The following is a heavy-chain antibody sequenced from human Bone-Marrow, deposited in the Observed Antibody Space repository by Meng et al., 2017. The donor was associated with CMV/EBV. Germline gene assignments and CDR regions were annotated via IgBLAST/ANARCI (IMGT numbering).Heavy chain of an antibody. CDR3: ARRSRDGYMGPDY. CDR1: GYSFTSYW. CDR2: IYPGDSDT. V-gene: IGHV5-51*01. D-gene: IGHD5-24*01. J-gene: IGHJ4*02. Sequence: KVSCKGSGYSFTSYWIGWVRQMPGKGLEWMGIIYPGDSDTRYSPSFQGQVTISADKSIITAYLQWSSLKASDTAMYYCARRSRDGYMGPDYWGQGTLVTVHS.